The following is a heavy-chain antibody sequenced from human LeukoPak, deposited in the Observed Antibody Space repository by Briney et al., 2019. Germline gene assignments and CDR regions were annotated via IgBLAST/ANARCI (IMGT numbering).Heavy chain of an antibody. CDR3: AREVGNFDWLFEA. Sequence: GGSLRLSCAASGFTFSSYAMHWVRQAPGKGLEWVSVIYSGGSTYYADSVKCRFTISRDNSKNTLYLQMNSLRAEDTAVYYCAREVGNFDWLFEAWGQGTLVTVSS. J-gene: IGHJ5*02. CDR2: IYSGGST. V-gene: IGHV3-53*01. D-gene: IGHD3-9*01. CDR1: GFTFSSYA.